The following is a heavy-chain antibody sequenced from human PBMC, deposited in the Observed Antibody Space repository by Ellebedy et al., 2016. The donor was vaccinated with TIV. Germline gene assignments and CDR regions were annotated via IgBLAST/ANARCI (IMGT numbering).Heavy chain of an antibody. V-gene: IGHV3-7*01. CDR3: AKEFSRSWGA. CDR1: GFTFSGYW. CDR2: IKRDGREK. Sequence: GESLKISXAASGFTFSGYWMSWVRQAPGKGLEWVANIKRDGREKYSVDSVKGRFTISRDNTKNSLYLEMSSLRAEDTAVYYCAKEFSRSWGAWGQGTTVTVSS. D-gene: IGHD3-16*01. J-gene: IGHJ6*02.